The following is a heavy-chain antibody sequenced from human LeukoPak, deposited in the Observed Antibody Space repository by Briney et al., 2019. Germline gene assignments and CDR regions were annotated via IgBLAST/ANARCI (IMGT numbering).Heavy chain of an antibody. D-gene: IGHD5-24*01. V-gene: IGHV1-46*01. CDR2: INPSDGTT. CDR3: ARVNGYNYGHDY. CDR1: GYSFTTYY. J-gene: IGHJ4*02. Sequence: ASVKVSCKASGYSFTTYYMYWVRQAPGQGLQWMGIINPSDGTTRYAQKFQGRVTMTRDTSTSTVYMELSSLRSEDTAVYYCARVNGYNYGHDYWGQGTLATVSS.